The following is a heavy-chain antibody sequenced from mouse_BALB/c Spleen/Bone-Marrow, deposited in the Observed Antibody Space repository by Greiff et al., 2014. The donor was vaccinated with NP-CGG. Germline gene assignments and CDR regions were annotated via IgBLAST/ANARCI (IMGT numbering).Heavy chain of an antibody. CDR2: IYPSDSYT. Sequence: QVQLQQSGAELVRPGASVKLSCKASGYTFTSYWINWVKQRPGQGLEWIGNIYPSDSYTNYNQKFKDKATLTVDKSSSTAYMQLSSPTSEDSAVYYCTRTYDYDEGDFDYWGQGTTLTVSS. CDR1: GYTFTSYW. CDR3: TRTYDYDEGDFDY. V-gene: IGHV1-69*02. D-gene: IGHD2-4*01. J-gene: IGHJ2*01.